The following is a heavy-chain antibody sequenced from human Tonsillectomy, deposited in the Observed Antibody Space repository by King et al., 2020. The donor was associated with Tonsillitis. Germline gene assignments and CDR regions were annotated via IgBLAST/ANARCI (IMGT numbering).Heavy chain of an antibody. J-gene: IGHJ6*03. CDR1: GYSFTSYW. CDR3: ARAGSTTYRYMDV. D-gene: IGHD2-2*01. V-gene: IGHV5-51*03. Sequence: VQLVESGAEVKKPGESLKISCKASGYSFTSYWFGWVRQMPGKGLEWMAIIYPGDSDARYSPSFQGQVTIAADQSISTASLQWSSLKASDTAMYYCARAGSTTYRYMDVWGIGTTVTVSS. CDR2: IYPGDSDA.